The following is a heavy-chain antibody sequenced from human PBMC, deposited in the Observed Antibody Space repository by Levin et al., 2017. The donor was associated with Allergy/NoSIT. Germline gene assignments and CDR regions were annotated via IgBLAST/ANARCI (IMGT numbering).Heavy chain of an antibody. D-gene: IGHD2-2*01. J-gene: IGHJ4*02. CDR1: GYTFTTYA. CDR2: ISTNTGNP. V-gene: IGHV7-4-1*02. CDR3: ARVVGRCSSTSCYLAY. Sequence: GESLKISCKASGYTFTTYAMTWVRQAPGQGLEWMGCISTNTGNPTYAQAFRGRIVFSMDTSVSTAYLQISSLKAEDTAVYYCARVVGRCSSTSCYLAYWGPGTLVTVSS.